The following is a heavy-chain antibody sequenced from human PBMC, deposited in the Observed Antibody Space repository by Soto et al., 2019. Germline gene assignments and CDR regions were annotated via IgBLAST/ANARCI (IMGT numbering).Heavy chain of an antibody. CDR1: GYTFSDYY. CDR3: ASHYDMWSGYLSPVDY. D-gene: IGHD3-3*01. V-gene: IGHV3-11*01. J-gene: IGHJ4*02. Sequence: ESGGDLVKPGGSLRLSCAASGYTFSDYYMSWIRQAPGKGLEWISYIDTSGTKIYYADSVKGRFTITRDNAKNSLYLEMNSLRDEDTAVYYCASHYDMWSGYLSPVDYWGQGTLVIVSS. CDR2: IDTSGTKI.